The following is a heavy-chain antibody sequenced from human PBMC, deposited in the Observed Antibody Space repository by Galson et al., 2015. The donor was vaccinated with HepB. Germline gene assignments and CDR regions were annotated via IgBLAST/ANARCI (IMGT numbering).Heavy chain of an antibody. D-gene: IGHD1-26*01. CDR1: EFTFSDYY. CDR2: ISNDGAYT. Sequence: SLRLSCAASEFTFSDYYTSWIRQAPGNGLEWISLISNDGAYTNYADFVKGRFTISRDDSKNTLYLQMYSLKTVDTAVYYCTSRRPLVGASNFDNWGQGALVTVSS. CDR3: TSRRPLVGASNFDN. V-gene: IGHV3-11*03. J-gene: IGHJ4*02.